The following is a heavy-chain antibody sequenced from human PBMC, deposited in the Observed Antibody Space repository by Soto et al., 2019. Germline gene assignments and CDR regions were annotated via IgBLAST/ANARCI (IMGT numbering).Heavy chain of an antibody. CDR3: ARATYCISTSCYVXDP. CDR2: IYYSGST. Sequence: SETLSLTCTVSGGSISSYYWSWIRQPPGKGLERIAYIYYSGSTNYNPSLKSRVTISVDTSKSQFSLKLSSVTAADTAVYYCARATYCISTSCYVXDPWGQGTLVTVSS. D-gene: IGHD2-2*01. V-gene: IGHV4-59*01. CDR1: GGSISSYY. J-gene: IGHJ5*02.